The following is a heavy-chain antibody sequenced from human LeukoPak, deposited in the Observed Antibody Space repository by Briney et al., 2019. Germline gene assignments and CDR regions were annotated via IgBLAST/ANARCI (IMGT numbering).Heavy chain of an antibody. D-gene: IGHD2-21*01. CDR2: IYYSGST. Sequence: SETPSLTCTVSGGSISSSSYYWGWIRQPPGKGLEWIGSIYYSGSTYYNPSLKSRVIISVDTSKNQFSLKLSSVTAADTAVYYCARQATRGVVVIASGAFDIWGQGTMVTVSS. J-gene: IGHJ3*02. V-gene: IGHV4-39*01. CDR3: ARQATRGVVVIASGAFDI. CDR1: GGSISSSSYY.